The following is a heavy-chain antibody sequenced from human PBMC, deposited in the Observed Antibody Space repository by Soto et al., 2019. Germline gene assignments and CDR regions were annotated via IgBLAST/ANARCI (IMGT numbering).Heavy chain of an antibody. D-gene: IGHD2-2*01. J-gene: IGHJ6*02. CDR1: GGTFSSYA. Sequence: QVQLVQSGAEVKKPGSSVKVSCKASGGTFSSYAISWVRQAPGQGLEWMGGIIPIFGTANYAQKFQGRVTITADESTSTASRKLSSLRSEDTAVYYCARHVPAAGYYYGMDVWGQGTTVTVSS. CDR2: IIPIFGTA. CDR3: ARHVPAAGYYYGMDV. V-gene: IGHV1-69*12.